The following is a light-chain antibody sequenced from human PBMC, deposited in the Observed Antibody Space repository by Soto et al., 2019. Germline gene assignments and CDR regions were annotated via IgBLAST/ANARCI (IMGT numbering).Light chain of an antibody. Sequence: AIQLTQSPKTLSAYVGDRVTTTSRASQGFSSALAWYQQKLGKAPKLLIYDASSLESVFTSRFSGSVSGTDFSLTISSLQPEDFATYYCQQVNNLYTFGQ. CDR3: QQVNNLYT. CDR1: QGFSSA. J-gene: IGKJ2*01. V-gene: IGKV1D-13*01. CDR2: DAS.